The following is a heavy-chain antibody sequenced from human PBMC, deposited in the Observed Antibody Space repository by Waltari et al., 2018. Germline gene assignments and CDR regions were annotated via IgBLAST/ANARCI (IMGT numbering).Heavy chain of an antibody. CDR1: GFTFSSYA. J-gene: IGHJ4*02. D-gene: IGHD1-26*01. Sequence: EVQLLESGGGLVQPGGSLRLSCAASGFTFSSYAISCVRPAPGKGLEWVSAISGSGGSTYYADSVKGRFTISRDNSKNTLYLQMNSLIAEDTAVYYCAKDQWSGSYGYWGQGTLVTVSS. CDR3: AKDQWSGSYGY. CDR2: ISGSGGST. V-gene: IGHV3-23*01.